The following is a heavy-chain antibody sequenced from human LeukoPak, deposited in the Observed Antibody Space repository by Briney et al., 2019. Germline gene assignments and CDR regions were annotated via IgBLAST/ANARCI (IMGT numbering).Heavy chain of an antibody. D-gene: IGHD2-15*01. CDR1: GFTFSSYG. CDR3: AKEGYCSGGSCYSLDY. V-gene: IGHV3-30*18. CDR2: ISYDGSSN. J-gene: IGHJ4*02. Sequence: GGSLRLSCAASGFTFSSYGMHWVRQAPGKGLEWVAVISYDGSSNYYADSVKGRFTISRDNSKNTLYLQMNSLRAEDTAVYYCAKEGYCSGGSCYSLDYWGQGTLVTVSS.